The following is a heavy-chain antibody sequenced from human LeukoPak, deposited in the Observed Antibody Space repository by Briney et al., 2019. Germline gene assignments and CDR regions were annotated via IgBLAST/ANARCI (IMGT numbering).Heavy chain of an antibody. D-gene: IGHD3-22*01. J-gene: IGHJ4*02. CDR2: IYHSGYT. CDR1: GGSISSYY. Sequence: PSETLSLTCTVSGGSISSYYWSWIRQPPGKGLEWIGFIYHSGYTNYNPSLKSRVTVSVDTSKNQFSLKLSSVTAADTAVYYCARFDSSGYYQFDYWGQGTLVTVSS. V-gene: IGHV4-59*01. CDR3: ARFDSSGYYQFDY.